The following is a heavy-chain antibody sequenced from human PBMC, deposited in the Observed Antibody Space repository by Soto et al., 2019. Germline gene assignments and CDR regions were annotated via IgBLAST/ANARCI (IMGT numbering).Heavy chain of an antibody. CDR3: AREKYSYGYGLYYYYGMDV. CDR2: IYHSGST. J-gene: IGHJ6*02. V-gene: IGHV4-38-2*02. CDR1: GYSISSGYY. D-gene: IGHD5-18*01. Sequence: SETLSLTCAVSGYSISSGYYWGWIRQPPGKGLEWIGSIYHSGSTYYNPSLKSRVTISVDTSKNQFSLKLSSVTAADTAVYYCAREKYSYGYGLYYYYGMDVWGQGTTVTVSS.